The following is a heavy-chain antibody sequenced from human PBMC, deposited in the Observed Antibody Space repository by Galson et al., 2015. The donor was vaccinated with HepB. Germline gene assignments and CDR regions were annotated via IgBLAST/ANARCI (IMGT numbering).Heavy chain of an antibody. CDR2: ISGSGART. V-gene: IGHV3-23*01. Sequence: SLRLSCAASGFTFSNYAMSWVRQTPGKGLEWVSAISGSGARTHYADSVKGRFTISRDNSKNTLYLQMSSLRAEDTAVYYCAKGGFGIFGMITTKYYFDYWGQGTLVTVPS. CDR3: AKGGFGIFGMITTKYYFDY. J-gene: IGHJ4*02. CDR1: GFTFSNYA. D-gene: IGHD3-3*01.